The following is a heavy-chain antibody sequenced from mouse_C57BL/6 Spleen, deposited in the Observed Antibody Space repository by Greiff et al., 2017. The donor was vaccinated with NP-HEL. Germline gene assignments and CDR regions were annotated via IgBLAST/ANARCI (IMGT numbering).Heavy chain of an antibody. V-gene: IGHV1-15*01. CDR1: GYTFTDYE. CDR3: TRGGVATFDY. J-gene: IGHJ2*01. Sequence: QVQLQQSGAELVRPGASVTLSCKASGYTFTDYEMHWVKQTPVHGLEWIGAIDPETGGTAYNQKFKGKAILTAAKSSSTAYMELRSLTSEDSAVYYCTRGGVATFDYWGQGTTLTVSS. CDR2: IDPETGGT.